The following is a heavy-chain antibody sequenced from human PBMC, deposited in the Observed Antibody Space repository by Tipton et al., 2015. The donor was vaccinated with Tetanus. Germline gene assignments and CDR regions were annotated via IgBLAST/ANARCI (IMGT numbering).Heavy chain of an antibody. J-gene: IGHJ4*02. CDR3: ARGQNGDFVY. V-gene: IGHV1-69*01. D-gene: IGHD4-17*01. CDR1: GGTFNSYT. CDR2: IIPMFGTE. Sequence: QSGAEVKRPGSSVKVSCKASGGTFNSYTITWVRQAPGQGLEWMGGIIPMFGTETYSQDLQGRVSITADESTGTAYMELTNLKSEDTAVYYCARGQNGDFVYWGQGTLVTVSS.